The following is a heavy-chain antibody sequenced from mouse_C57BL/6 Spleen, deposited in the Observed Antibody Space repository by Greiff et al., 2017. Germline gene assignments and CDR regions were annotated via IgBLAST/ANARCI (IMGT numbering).Heavy chain of an antibody. CDR1: GYAFSSSW. CDR3: SRDGSSYY. Sequence: VKLLESGAELARPGASVKLSCKASGYAFSSSWMNWVKQRPGKGLEWIGRLYPGDGDTNYNGKFKGKATLTADKASSTAYMQLSSLTSVDSAVYFCSRDGSSYYWGQGTTLTVSS. J-gene: IGHJ2*01. CDR2: LYPGDGDT. V-gene: IGHV1-82*01. D-gene: IGHD1-1*01.